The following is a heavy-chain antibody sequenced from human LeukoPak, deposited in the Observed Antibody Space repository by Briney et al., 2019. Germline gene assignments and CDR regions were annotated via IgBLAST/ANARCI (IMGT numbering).Heavy chain of an antibody. CDR1: GYTFTGYY. CDR2: INPNSGGT. V-gene: IGHV1-2*02. CDR3: ARDGGSRVGATSDY. D-gene: IGHD1-26*01. Sequence: ASVKVSCKASGYTFTGYYMHRVRQAPGQGLEWMGWINPNSGGTNYAQKFQGRVTMTRDTSISTAYMELSRLRSDDTAVYYCARDGGSRVGATSDYWGQGTLVTVSS. J-gene: IGHJ4*02.